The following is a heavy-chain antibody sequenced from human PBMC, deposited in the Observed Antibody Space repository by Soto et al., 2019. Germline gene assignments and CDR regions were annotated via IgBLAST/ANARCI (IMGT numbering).Heavy chain of an antibody. V-gene: IGHV4-34*01. CDR2: INHSGST. Sequence: QVQLQQWGAGLLKPSETLSLTCAVYGGSFSGYYWSWIRQPPGKGLEWSGEINHSGSTNYNPSLKSRVTISVDTSKNQFSLKLSSVTAADTAVYYCARGRRWLPDYWGQGTLVTVSS. D-gene: IGHD2-15*01. CDR3: ARGRRWLPDY. J-gene: IGHJ4*02. CDR1: GGSFSGYY.